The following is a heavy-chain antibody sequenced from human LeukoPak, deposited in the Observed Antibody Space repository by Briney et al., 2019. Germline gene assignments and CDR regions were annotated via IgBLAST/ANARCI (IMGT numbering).Heavy chain of an antibody. CDR1: GLTFNTYA. J-gene: IGHJ4*02. CDR3: AKRRGWEQYYLDY. CDR2: ISGSGGST. D-gene: IGHD1-26*01. V-gene: IGHV3-23*01. Sequence: GGSLRLSCAASGLTFNTYAMNWVRQAPGKGLEWVSAISGSGGSTYYADAVKGRFTISRDNSKSTLFLQMNSLRVEDTAVYYCAKRRGWEQYYLDYWGQGTLVTVSS.